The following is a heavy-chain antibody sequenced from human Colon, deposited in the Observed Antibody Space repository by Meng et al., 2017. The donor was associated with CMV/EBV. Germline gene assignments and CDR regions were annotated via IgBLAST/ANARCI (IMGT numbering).Heavy chain of an antibody. CDR3: ARVGRGMVAVAYY. D-gene: IGHD6-19*01. CDR2: INPSGGST. CDR1: GYTFTSYY. J-gene: IGHJ4*02. V-gene: IGHV1-46*01. Sequence: ASVKVSCKASGYTFTSYYMHWVRQAPGQGLEGMGIINPSGGSTSYAQKVQGRVTMTRDTSTSTVYMELSSLRAEDTAVYYCARVGRGMVAVAYYWGQGTLVTVSS.